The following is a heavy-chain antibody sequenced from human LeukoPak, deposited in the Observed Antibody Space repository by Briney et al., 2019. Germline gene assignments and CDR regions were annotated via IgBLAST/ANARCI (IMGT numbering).Heavy chain of an antibody. V-gene: IGHV3-30-3*01. CDR2: ISYDGSNK. CDR1: GFTFSSYA. Sequence: GRSLRLSCAASGFTFSSYAMHWVRQAPGKGLEWVAVISYDGSNKYYADSVKGRFTISRDNSKNTLYLQMNSLRAEDTAVYYCAKVELGGLPRATPSIDYWGQGTLVTVSS. J-gene: IGHJ4*02. D-gene: IGHD1-1*01. CDR3: AKVELGGLPRATPSIDY.